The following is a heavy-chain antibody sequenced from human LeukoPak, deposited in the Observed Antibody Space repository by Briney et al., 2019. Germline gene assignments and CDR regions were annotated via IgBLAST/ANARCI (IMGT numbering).Heavy chain of an antibody. Sequence: GGSLRLSCAASGFTLSSYEMNWVRQAPGKGLEWVSYISSSGSTIYYADSVKGRFTISRDNAKNSLYLQMNSLRAEDTAVYYCAREAAATFDYWGQGTLVTVSS. CDR2: ISSSGSTI. V-gene: IGHV3-48*03. CDR3: AREAAATFDY. J-gene: IGHJ4*02. D-gene: IGHD6-13*01. CDR1: GFTLSSYE.